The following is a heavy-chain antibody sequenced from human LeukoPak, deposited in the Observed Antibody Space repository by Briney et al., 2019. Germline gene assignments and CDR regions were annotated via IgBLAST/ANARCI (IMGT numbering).Heavy chain of an antibody. D-gene: IGHD2-2*01. J-gene: IGHJ5*02. V-gene: IGHV1-2*02. CDR1: GYTFTGYY. CDR2: INPNSGGT. Sequence: ASVKVSCKASGYTFTGYYMHWVRQAPGQGLEWMGWINPNSGGTNYAQKFQGRVTMTRDTSISTAYMELSRLRSDDTAVYYCAREPIVVVPAAVNWFDPWGQGTLVTVSS. CDR3: AREPIVVVPAAVNWFDP.